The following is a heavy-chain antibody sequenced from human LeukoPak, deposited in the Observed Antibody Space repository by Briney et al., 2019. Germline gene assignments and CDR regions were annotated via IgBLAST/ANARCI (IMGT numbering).Heavy chain of an antibody. CDR3: AKSGYNRFDY. CDR2: ISSSSSYI. Sequence: GGSLRLSCSASGFTFSSYSMNWVRQAPGKGLEWVSSISSSSSYIYYADSVKGRFTISRDNSKNTLYLQMNSLRADDTAVYFCAKSGYNRFDYWGQGTLVTVSS. V-gene: IGHV3-21*04. J-gene: IGHJ4*02. D-gene: IGHD5-24*01. CDR1: GFTFSSYS.